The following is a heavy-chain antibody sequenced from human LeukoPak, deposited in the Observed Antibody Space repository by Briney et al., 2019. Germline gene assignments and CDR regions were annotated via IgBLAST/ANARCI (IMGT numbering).Heavy chain of an antibody. Sequence: PGGSLRLSCAASGFIFSSYWMTWVRQAPGKGLEWVASVKQDVNEKYYVDSVKGRFTISRDNAKNSLYLQMNSLRAEDTAIYYCAREDDWNYEDYWGQGTLVTVSS. D-gene: IGHD1-7*01. CDR2: VKQDVNEK. CDR1: GFIFSSYW. J-gene: IGHJ4*02. V-gene: IGHV3-7*01. CDR3: AREDDWNYEDY.